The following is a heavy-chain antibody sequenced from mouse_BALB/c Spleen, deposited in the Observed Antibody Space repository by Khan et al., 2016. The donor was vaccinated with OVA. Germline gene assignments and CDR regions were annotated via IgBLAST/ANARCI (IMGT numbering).Heavy chain of an antibody. D-gene: IGHD2-10*01. J-gene: IGHJ4*01. CDR1: GFSLTNYG. CDR2: IWSDGST. Sequence: VELVESGPGLVAPSQSLSITCTISGFSLTNYGVHWVRQPPGKGLEWLVVIWSDGSTTYNSALNSRLSISKDNSKSQVFLKMNSLQTDDTTMYYCARQPYYHYNIMDYWAQRTSITGSS. V-gene: IGHV2-6-1*01. CDR3: ARQPYYHYNIMDY.